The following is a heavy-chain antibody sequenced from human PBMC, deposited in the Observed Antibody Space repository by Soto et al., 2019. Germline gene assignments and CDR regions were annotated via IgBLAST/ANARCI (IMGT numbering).Heavy chain of an antibody. CDR3: ARVYYDYIWGSYPLVY. Sequence: GGSLRLSCAASGFTFSTYWMSWVRQAPGKGLEWVASIKEDGSDKYYVDSVKGRFTISRDNANNSLYLQMNSLRVEDAAVYYCARVYYDYIWGSYPLVYWGQGTLVTVSS. V-gene: IGHV3-7*01. CDR2: IKEDGSDK. J-gene: IGHJ4*02. CDR1: GFTFSTYW. D-gene: IGHD3-16*02.